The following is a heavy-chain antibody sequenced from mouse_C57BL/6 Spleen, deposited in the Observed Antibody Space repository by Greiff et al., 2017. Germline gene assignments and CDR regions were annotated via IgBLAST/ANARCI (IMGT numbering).Heavy chain of an antibody. Sequence: VQLKESGGGLVKPGGSLKLSCAASGFTFSSYAMSWVRQTPEKRLEWVATISDGGSYTYYPDNLKGRFTISRDNAKNDLYLQMSHLKSEDTAMYYCARAGPDGYYVVTWFAYWGQGTLVTVSA. J-gene: IGHJ3*01. CDR3: ARAGPDGYYVVTWFAY. CDR2: ISDGGSYT. CDR1: GFTFSSYA. D-gene: IGHD2-3*01. V-gene: IGHV5-4*01.